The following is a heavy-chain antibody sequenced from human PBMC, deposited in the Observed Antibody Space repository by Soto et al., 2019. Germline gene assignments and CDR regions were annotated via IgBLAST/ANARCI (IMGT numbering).Heavy chain of an antibody. CDR1: GFTFSSYG. CDR2: IWYDGSNK. J-gene: IGHJ4*02. V-gene: IGHV3-33*01. D-gene: IGHD6-13*01. CDR3: ARDDTPGIAAAGTYGY. Sequence: SLRLSCAASGFTFSSYGMHWVRQAPGKGLEWVAVIWYDGSNKYYADSVKGRFTISRDNSKNTLYLQMKSLRAEDTAVYYCARDDTPGIAAAGTYGYWGQGTLVTVSS.